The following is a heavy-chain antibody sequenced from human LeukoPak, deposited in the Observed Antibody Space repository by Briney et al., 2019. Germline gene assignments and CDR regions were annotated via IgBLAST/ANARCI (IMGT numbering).Heavy chain of an antibody. J-gene: IGHJ5*02. CDR2: ISSDGSST. CDR3: ARVRYCSSSSCYSWFDP. CDR1: GFTFSSYW. Sequence: GGSLRLSCAASGFTFSSYWMHWVRQAPGKGLVWVSRISSDGSSTSYADSVKGRFTISRGNAKNTLYLQMNSLRAEDTAVYYCARVRYCSSSSCYSWFDPWGQGTLVTVSS. V-gene: IGHV3-74*01. D-gene: IGHD2-2*01.